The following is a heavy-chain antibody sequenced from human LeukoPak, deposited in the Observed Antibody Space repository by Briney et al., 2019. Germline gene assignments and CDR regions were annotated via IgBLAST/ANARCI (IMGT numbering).Heavy chain of an antibody. D-gene: IGHD6-13*01. CDR3: ARHRPDSSSWYPLYYYYYMDV. V-gene: IGHV4-39*01. J-gene: IGHJ6*03. Sequence: PSETLSLTCTVSGGSISSSSYYWGWIRQPPGKGLEWIGSIYYSGSTYYNPSLKSRVTISVDTSKNQFSLKLSSVTAADTAVYYRARHRPDSSSWYPLYYYYYMDVWGKGTTVTISS. CDR2: IYYSGST. CDR1: GGSISSSSYY.